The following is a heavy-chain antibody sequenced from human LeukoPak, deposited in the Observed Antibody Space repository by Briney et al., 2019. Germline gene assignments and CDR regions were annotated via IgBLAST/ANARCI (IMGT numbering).Heavy chain of an antibody. CDR3: ARFEQSCYYDSSGSYGY. V-gene: IGHV1-18*01. CDR2: ISAYNGNT. Sequence: ASVKLSCKASGYTFTSYGISWVRQAPGQGLEWMGWISAYNGNTNYAPTLQGRVTMTTDTSTSTAYMELRRLRSDETAVYYCARFEQSCYYDSSGSYGYWGQGTLVTVSS. J-gene: IGHJ4*02. D-gene: IGHD3-22*01. CDR1: GYTFTSYG.